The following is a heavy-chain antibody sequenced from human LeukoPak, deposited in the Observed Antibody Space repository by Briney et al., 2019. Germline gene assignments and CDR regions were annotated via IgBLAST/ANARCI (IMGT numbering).Heavy chain of an antibody. V-gene: IGHV1-2*02. CDR3: ARGRSYGSGSAGAFDI. CDR1: GYTFTDYY. D-gene: IGHD3-10*01. J-gene: IGHJ3*02. Sequence: ASVKVSCKASGYTFTDYYIHWVRQAPGQGLEWMGWINPNTGATDYAQKFQGRVTMTRDTSISTAYIEVNSLRSDDTAVYYCARGRSYGSGSAGAFDIWGPGTVVTVSS. CDR2: INPNTGAT.